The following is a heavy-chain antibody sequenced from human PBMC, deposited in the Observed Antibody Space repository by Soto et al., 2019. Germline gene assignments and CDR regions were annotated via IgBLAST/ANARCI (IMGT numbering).Heavy chain of an antibody. CDR1: GFTFGSFW. CDR2: INQDGSEK. CDR3: ARQIRGLTPNWFDP. J-gene: IGHJ5*02. Sequence: PGGSLRLSCGVSGFTFGSFWMGWVRQAPGKGLEWVANINQDGSEKYYVDSVKGRFTISRDNPRNSLYLQMDSLRVEDTAVYFCARQIRGLTPNWFDPWGQGTLVTV. V-gene: IGHV3-7*01.